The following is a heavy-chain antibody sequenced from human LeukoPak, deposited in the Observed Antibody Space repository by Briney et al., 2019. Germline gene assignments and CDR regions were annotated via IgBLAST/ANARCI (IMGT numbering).Heavy chain of an antibody. J-gene: IGHJ5*02. D-gene: IGHD1-1*01. CDR2: INPSGGST. CDR1: GYTFTSYY. CDR3: ARTGTTVGDWIDP. Sequence: ASVKVSCKASGYTFTSYYMHWVRQAPGQGLEWMGIINPSGGSTSYAQKFQGRVTMTRDTSTSTVYMELSSLRDEDTAVYFCARTGTTVGDWIDPWGRGTLVTVSS. V-gene: IGHV1-46*01.